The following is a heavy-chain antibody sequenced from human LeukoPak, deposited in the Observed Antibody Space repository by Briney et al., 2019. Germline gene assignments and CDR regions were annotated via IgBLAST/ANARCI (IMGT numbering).Heavy chain of an antibody. Sequence: GGSLRLSCAASGFTIGPYAMYWVRQGPGRGLEWASVINADGSGTFYADSVRGRFTTSRDNSKNSLYLQMNSLTSEDTALYYCATWAFYHKLDVWGQGTTVIVSS. D-gene: IGHD2/OR15-2a*01. J-gene: IGHJ6*02. V-gene: IGHV3-43*02. CDR1: GFTIGPYA. CDR2: INADGSGT. CDR3: ATWAFYHKLDV.